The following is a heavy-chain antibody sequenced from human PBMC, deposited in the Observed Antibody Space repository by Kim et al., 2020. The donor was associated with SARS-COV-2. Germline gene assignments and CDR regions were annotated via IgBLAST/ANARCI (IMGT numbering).Heavy chain of an antibody. J-gene: IGHJ6*02. Sequence: GGSLRLSCAASGFTFDDYAMHWVRQAPGKGLEWVSLISGDGGSTYYAGSVKGRFTISRDNSKNSLYLQMNSLRTEDTALYYCAKATRNYDILTGYYFAGMDVWGQGTTVTVSS. D-gene: IGHD3-9*01. CDR1: GFTFDDYA. CDR2: ISGDGGST. V-gene: IGHV3-43*02. CDR3: AKATRNYDILTGYYFAGMDV.